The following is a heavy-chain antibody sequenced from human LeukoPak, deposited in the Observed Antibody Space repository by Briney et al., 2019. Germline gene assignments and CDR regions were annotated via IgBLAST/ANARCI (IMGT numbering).Heavy chain of an antibody. CDR3: ARDGITGYYYGYYFDY. CDR1: GFTFSSYA. CDR2: ISNSGGRT. Sequence: GGSLRLSCAASGFTFSSYAMSWVRQAPGKGPEWVSSISNSGGRTFYTDSVKGRFTISRDNSKNTLYLQMNSLRAEDTAVYYCARDGITGYYYGYYFDYWGQGTLVTVSS. J-gene: IGHJ4*02. D-gene: IGHD5-18*01. V-gene: IGHV3-23*01.